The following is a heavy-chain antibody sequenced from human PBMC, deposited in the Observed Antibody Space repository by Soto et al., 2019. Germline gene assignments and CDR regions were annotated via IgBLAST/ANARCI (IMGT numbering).Heavy chain of an antibody. D-gene: IGHD5-18*01. CDR2: ISAYNDNT. CDR1: GYTFTTYG. J-gene: IGHJ6*02. Sequence: GASVKVSCKASGYTFTTYGISWVRQAPGQGLEWMGWISAYNDNTNYAQKLQGRVTMTTDTATSTAYMELSSLRSEDTAVYYCAAEGDTDTAMVGTKDYYYYGMDVWGQGTTVTVSS. CDR3: AAEGDTDTAMVGTKDYYYYGMDV. V-gene: IGHV1-18*04.